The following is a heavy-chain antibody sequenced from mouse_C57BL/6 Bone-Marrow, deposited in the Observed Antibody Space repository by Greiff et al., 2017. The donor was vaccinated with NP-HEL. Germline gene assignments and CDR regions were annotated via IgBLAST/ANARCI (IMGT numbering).Heavy chain of an antibody. CDR2: INPNNGGT. Sequence: VQLQQSGPELVKPGASVKISCKASGYTFTDYYMNWVKQSHGKSLEWIGDINPNNGGTSYNQKFKGKATLTVDKSSSTAYMELRSLTSEDSAVYYCARGHRNAMDYWGQGTSVTVSS. V-gene: IGHV1-26*01. J-gene: IGHJ4*01. D-gene: IGHD6-1*01. CDR1: GYTFTDYY. CDR3: ARGHRNAMDY.